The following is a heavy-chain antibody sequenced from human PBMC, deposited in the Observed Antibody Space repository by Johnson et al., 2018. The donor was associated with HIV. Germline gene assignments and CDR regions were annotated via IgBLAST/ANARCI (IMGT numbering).Heavy chain of an antibody. CDR3: TAPIVGAIDAFDI. J-gene: IGHJ3*02. CDR2: INSDGSSP. CDR1: GFTFSSYW. Sequence: EVQLVESGGGLVKPGGSLRLSCAASGFTFSSYWMHWVRQAPGMWLVWVSRINSDGSSPTYAASVKGRFTISSANAKNTLYLQMNSLRAEDTAVYYCTAPIVGAIDAFDIWGQGTKVTVS. D-gene: IGHD1-26*01. V-gene: IGHV3-74*01.